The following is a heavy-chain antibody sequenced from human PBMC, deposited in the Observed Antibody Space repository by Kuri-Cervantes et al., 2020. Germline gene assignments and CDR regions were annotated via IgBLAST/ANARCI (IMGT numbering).Heavy chain of an antibody. CDR1: GFTFSSYW. D-gene: IGHD3-22*01. V-gene: IGHV3-7*01. J-gene: IGHJ4*02. CDR2: IKQDGSEK. Sequence: GSLRLSCAASGFTFSSYWMSCVRQAPGKGLEWVANIKQDGSEKYYVDSVKGRFTISRDNAKNSLYLQMNSPRAEDTAVYYCARGTIVVHQGGYWGQGTLATFPS. CDR3: ARGTIVVHQGGY.